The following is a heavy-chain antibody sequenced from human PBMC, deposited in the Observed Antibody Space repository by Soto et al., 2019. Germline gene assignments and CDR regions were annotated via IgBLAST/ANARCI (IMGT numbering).Heavy chain of an antibody. CDR1: GFIFSSYW. J-gene: IGHJ4*02. D-gene: IGHD4-17*01. Sequence: GGSLRLSCSASGFIFSSYWMNWVRHAPGKGLEWVANIRQDGSEKYYVDSVKGRFTISRDNANSLYLQMNSLRAEDTAVYYCARDFDYGDYMFDYWGQGTLVTVXS. CDR3: ARDFDYGDYMFDY. CDR2: IRQDGSEK. V-gene: IGHV3-7*01.